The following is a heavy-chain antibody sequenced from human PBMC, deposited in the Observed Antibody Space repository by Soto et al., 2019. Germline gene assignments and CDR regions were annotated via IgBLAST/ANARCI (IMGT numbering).Heavy chain of an antibody. Sequence: SVKVSCKASGGTFSSYAISWVRQAPGQGLERMGGIIPIFGTANYAQKFQGRVTITADESTSTAYMELSSLRSEDTAVYYCARGDTIFGVTQGMDVWGQGTTVTVSS. V-gene: IGHV1-69*13. J-gene: IGHJ6*02. CDR2: IIPIFGTA. CDR1: GGTFSSYA. D-gene: IGHD3-3*01. CDR3: ARGDTIFGVTQGMDV.